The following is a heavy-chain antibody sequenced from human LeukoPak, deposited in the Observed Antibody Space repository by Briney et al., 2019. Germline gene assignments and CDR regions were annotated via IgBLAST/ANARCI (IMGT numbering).Heavy chain of an antibody. CDR1: GFTFASYG. D-gene: IGHD3-22*01. Sequence: PGGSLRLSCAASGFTFASYGMSWVRQAPGKGLEWVSFITTNGGRTSYADSVEGRITISRDNPRNTLYMQMNSLRDEDTAVYYCAIMHGYYDGTGYWVQWGQGTLVTVSS. CDR2: ITTNGGRT. CDR3: AIMHGYYDGTGYWVQ. J-gene: IGHJ1*01. V-gene: IGHV3-23*01.